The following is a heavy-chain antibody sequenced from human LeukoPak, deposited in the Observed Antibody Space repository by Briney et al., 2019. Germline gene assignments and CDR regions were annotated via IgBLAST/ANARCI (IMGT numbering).Heavy chain of an antibody. J-gene: IGHJ3*02. Sequence: PGRSLRLSCAASGFTFDDYAMHWVRQAPGKGLEWVSGISWNSGSIGYADSVKGRFTISRDNAKNSLYLQMNSLRAEDMALYYCAKGGLDDAFDIWGQRTMVTVSS. CDR1: GFTFDDYA. V-gene: IGHV3-9*03. CDR2: ISWNSGSI. CDR3: AKGGLDDAFDI.